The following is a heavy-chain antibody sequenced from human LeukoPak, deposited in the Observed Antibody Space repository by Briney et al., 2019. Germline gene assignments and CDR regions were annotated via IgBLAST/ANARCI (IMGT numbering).Heavy chain of an antibody. J-gene: IGHJ6*02. D-gene: IGHD1-26*01. CDR3: ARERIVGAASTRYYGMDV. CDR1: GLTFTNYW. Sequence: PGGSLRLPCAASGLTFTNYWMSWVRQAPGKGLEWVANMKPDGSERYYVDSVKGRFTVSRDNAKNSLYFQMNSLRAEDTAVYYCARERIVGAASTRYYGMDVWGQGTTVTVSS. CDR2: MKPDGSER. V-gene: IGHV3-7*03.